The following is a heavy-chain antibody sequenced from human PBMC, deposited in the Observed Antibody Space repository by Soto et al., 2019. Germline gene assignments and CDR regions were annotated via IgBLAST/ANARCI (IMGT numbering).Heavy chain of an antibody. D-gene: IGHD2-2*01. CDR1: GFTFNNYG. J-gene: IGHJ6*02. CDR3: VKAVGYCSSSSCRDYYYYYGMDV. Sequence: GSLRLSCAGSGFTFNNYGMHWVRQAPGKGLEWVAVISYDGGNKYHADSMKGRFTISRDNPKNTLYLQMNSLRAEDTAVYYCVKAVGYCSSSSCRDYYYYYGMDVWGQGTTVTVSS. V-gene: IGHV3-30*18. CDR2: ISYDGGNK.